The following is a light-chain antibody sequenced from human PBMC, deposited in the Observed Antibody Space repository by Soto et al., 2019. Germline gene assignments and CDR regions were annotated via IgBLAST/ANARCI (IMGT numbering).Light chain of an antibody. V-gene: IGKV3-11*01. Sequence: TVLTQSPATLSLSPGERATLSCKASQSIGNSLGWFQQKPGQAPRLLIDDAFNRATGIPARFTGSGSGSGFTLTISSLEPEDFGVYYCRQRYNWPLTFGGETKVEIK. J-gene: IGKJ4*01. CDR1: QSIGNS. CDR3: RQRYNWPLT. CDR2: DAF.